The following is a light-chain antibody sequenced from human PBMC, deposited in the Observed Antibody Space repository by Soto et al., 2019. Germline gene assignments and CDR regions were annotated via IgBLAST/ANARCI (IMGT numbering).Light chain of an antibody. CDR2: GAS. CDR1: QSVSSN. J-gene: IGKJ1*01. V-gene: IGKV3-15*01. Sequence: EIVMTQSPATLSVSPGERATLSCRASQSVSSNLAWYQQKPGQAPRLLIYGASTRATGIPARFSGSGSGTEFTLTIRSLQSEDFAVYYCQQYNNSPQTFGQGTKVEIK. CDR3: QQYNNSPQT.